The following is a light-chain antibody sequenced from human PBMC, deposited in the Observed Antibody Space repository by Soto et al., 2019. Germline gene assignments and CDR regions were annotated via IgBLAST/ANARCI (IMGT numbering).Light chain of an antibody. Sequence: DIQMTQSPSTLSASVGDRVTITCRASQSISSWLAWYQQKPGKAPKLLIYKAFSLESGVPSRFSGSGSWTEFTLNISSLQPDDFATYYCQQYKSYPYTFGQWTKLEIK. CDR3: QQYKSYPYT. J-gene: IGKJ2*01. CDR2: KAF. V-gene: IGKV1-5*03. CDR1: QSISSW.